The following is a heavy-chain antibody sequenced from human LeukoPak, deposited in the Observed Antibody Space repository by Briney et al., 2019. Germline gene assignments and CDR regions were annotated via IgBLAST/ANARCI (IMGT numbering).Heavy chain of an antibody. D-gene: IGHD5-18*01. CDR1: GFTVSSNY. CDR3: TRGPRGYPYYFDY. Sequence: PGGSLRLSCAASGFTVSSNYMSWVRQAPGRGLGWVSLIYSGGSTYYADSVKGRFTISRDNSKNTLYLQMNSLRAEDTAVYYCTRGPRGYPYYFDYWGQGTLVTVSS. J-gene: IGHJ4*02. V-gene: IGHV3-53*01. CDR2: IYSGGST.